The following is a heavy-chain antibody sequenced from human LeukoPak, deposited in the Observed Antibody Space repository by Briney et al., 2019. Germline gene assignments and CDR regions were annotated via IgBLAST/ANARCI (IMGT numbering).Heavy chain of an antibody. Sequence: ASVKVSCKASGYTFFNFGISWVRQAPGHGLEWMGWISGHNGNTNYAEKFQGRATMTTDTSTNTAYIELRSLRFDDTAVYYCARLNGYCSSTSCYSRVYFDCWGQGTLVTVSS. V-gene: IGHV1-18*01. CDR1: GYTFFNFG. CDR3: ARLNGYCSSTSCYSRVYFDC. J-gene: IGHJ4*02. CDR2: ISGHNGNT. D-gene: IGHD2-2*02.